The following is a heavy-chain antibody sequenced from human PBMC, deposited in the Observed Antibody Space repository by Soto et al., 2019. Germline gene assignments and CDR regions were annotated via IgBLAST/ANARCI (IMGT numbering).Heavy chain of an antibody. Sequence: ASVKVSCKASGYSFTNYGIHWVRQAPGQSLEWMGWINAGNGNTKYSQKFQGRVTITRDTSASTAYMELSSLRSEDTAVYYCARDLPPVDYWGQGTLVTVSS. J-gene: IGHJ4*02. CDR2: INAGNGNT. V-gene: IGHV1-3*01. CDR1: GYSFTNYG. CDR3: ARDLPPVDY.